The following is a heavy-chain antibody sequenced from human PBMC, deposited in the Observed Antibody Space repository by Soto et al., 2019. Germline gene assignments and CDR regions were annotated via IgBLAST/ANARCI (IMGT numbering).Heavy chain of an antibody. CDR1: GYSFTSYW. CDR2: IYPGDSDT. V-gene: IGHV5-51*01. D-gene: IGHD3-22*01. Sequence: GESLKISCKGSGYSFTSYWIGWVRQMPGKGLEWMGIIYPGDSDTRYSPSFQGQVTISADKSISTAYLQWSSLKASDTAMYYCATAADYYDSSGYPDYWGQGTLVTVSS. J-gene: IGHJ4*02. CDR3: ATAADYYDSSGYPDY.